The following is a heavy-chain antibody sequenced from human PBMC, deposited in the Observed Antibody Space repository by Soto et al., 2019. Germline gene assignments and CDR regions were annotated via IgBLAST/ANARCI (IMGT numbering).Heavy chain of an antibody. Sequence: VQLRQSGPGLVKPSGTLSLTCAVSGGSISSSNWWTWVRQAPGKGLEWIGEIYHSGNTYYNPSLIGRVPKTVDKSNNQLPMKLNSVPAADTAVYYCATLPTRVAASLLPIPTWGQGTLVTVSS. CDR3: ATLPTRVAASLLPIPT. V-gene: IGHV4-4*02. J-gene: IGHJ5*02. CDR1: GGSISSSNW. D-gene: IGHD1-26*01. CDR2: IYHSGNT.